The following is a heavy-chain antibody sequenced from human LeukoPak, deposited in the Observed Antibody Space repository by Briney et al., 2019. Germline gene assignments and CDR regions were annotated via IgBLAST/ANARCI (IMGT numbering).Heavy chain of an antibody. CDR3: ARIMITFGGVIVIEDY. J-gene: IGHJ4*02. D-gene: IGHD3-16*02. CDR1: GYTFTSYG. V-gene: IGHV1-18*01. CDR2: ISAYNGNT. Sequence: ASVKVSCKASGYTFTSYGISWVRQAPGQGLGWMGWISAYNGNTNYAQKLQGRVTMTTDTSTSTAYMELRSLRSDDAAVYYCARIMITFGGVIVIEDYWGQGTLVTVSS.